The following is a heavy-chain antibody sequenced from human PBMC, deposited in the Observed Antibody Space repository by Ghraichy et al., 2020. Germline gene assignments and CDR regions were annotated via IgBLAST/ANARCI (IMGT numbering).Heavy chain of an antibody. Sequence: SCAASGFTFSNAWMSWVRQAPGKGLEWVGRIKSKTDGGTTDYAAPVKGRFTISRDDSKNTLYLQMNSLKTEDTAVYYCTTDPTRGQWLVRGFDYWGQGTLVTVSS. D-gene: IGHD6-19*01. CDR1: GFTFSNAW. CDR3: TTDPTRGQWLVRGFDY. V-gene: IGHV3-15*01. J-gene: IGHJ4*02. CDR2: IKSKTDGGTT.